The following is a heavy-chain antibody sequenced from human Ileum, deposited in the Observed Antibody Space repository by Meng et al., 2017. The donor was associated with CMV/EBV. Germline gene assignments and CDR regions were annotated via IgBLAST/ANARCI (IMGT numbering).Heavy chain of an antibody. V-gene: IGHV3-74*01. CDR1: GFTFRSNW. CDR2: INSDGSST. Sequence: QLADSGAGLIQSGGSLGLSWVASGFTFRSNWMHWVRQAPGKGLEWVSRINSDGSSTNYADSVKGRFFISRDNAKNTLYLQMSGLRDEDTAVYFCTRDPRGPGWFDPWGHGTLVTVSS. CDR3: TRDPRGPGWFDP. J-gene: IGHJ5*02. D-gene: IGHD3-10*01.